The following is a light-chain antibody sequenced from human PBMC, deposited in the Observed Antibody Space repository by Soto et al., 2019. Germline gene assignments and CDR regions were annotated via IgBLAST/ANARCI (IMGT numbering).Light chain of an antibody. Sequence: LVLIQSPATLSLSPGERATLSCRASQVLSSYLAWYQQKHGQHPRLLIYDPSNRAAGIQARFSGSRSGTDFTLTISSLDPEDFAVYFCHQRNKFGQGTRLE. CDR3: HQRNK. CDR1: QVLSSY. V-gene: IGKV3D-11*01. J-gene: IGKJ5*01. CDR2: DPS.